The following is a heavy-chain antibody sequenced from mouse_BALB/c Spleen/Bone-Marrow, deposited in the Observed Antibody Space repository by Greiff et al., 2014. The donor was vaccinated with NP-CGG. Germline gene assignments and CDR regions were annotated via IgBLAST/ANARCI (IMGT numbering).Heavy chain of an antibody. D-gene: IGHD2-4*01. CDR3: ARSSSYDYDVGFAY. CDR2: ISYSGST. Sequence: EVKLMESGPGLVKPSQSLSLTCTVTGYSITRDYAWNWIRQFPENKLEWMGYISYSGSTTYNPSLKSRISITRDTSKNQFFLQLNSVTTEDTATYYCARSSSYDYDVGFAYWGQGTLVTVSA. J-gene: IGHJ3*01. CDR1: GYSITRDYA. V-gene: IGHV3-2*02.